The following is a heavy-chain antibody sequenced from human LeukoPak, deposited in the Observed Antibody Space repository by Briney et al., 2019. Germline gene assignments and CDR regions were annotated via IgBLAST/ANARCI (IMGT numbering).Heavy chain of an antibody. CDR2: ISGSGGST. V-gene: IGHV3-23*01. D-gene: IGHD4-17*01. J-gene: IGHJ3*02. CDR1: GFTFSSYA. CDR3: AKDLDDYGDYVLPEDAFDI. Sequence: GGSLRLSCAASGFTFSSYAMSWVRQAPGKGLEWVSAISGSGGSTYYADSVKGRFTISRDNSKNTLYLQMNSLRAEDTAVYYCAKDLDDYGDYVLPEDAFDIWGQGTMVTVSS.